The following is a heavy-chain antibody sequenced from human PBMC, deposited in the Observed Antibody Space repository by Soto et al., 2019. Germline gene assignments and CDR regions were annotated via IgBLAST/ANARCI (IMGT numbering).Heavy chain of an antibody. CDR3: AKDNRPAAGGCPGIAVAGPFDY. D-gene: IGHD6-19*01. CDR1: GFTFDDYT. J-gene: IGHJ4*02. V-gene: IGHV3-43*01. CDR2: ISWDGGST. Sequence: GGSLRLSCAASGFTFDDYTMHWVRQAPGKGLEWVSLISWDGGSTYYADSVKGRFTISRDNSKNSLYLQMNSLRTEDTALYYCAKDNRPAAGGCPGIAVAGPFDYWGQGTLVTVSS.